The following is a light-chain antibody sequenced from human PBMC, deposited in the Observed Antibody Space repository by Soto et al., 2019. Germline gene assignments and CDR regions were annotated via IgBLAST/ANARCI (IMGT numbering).Light chain of an antibody. CDR2: DVS. Sequence: QSVLTQPASVSGSPGQSITISCVGTSSDIGDYNYVSWYQQHPGKVPKVIIYDVSNRPSWVSYRFSATKSGNTASLTISGLQAEDEADYYCCSYTRSGTLIFGTGTKLTVL. J-gene: IGLJ1*01. CDR3: CSYTRSGTLI. V-gene: IGLV2-14*01. CDR1: SSDIGDYNY.